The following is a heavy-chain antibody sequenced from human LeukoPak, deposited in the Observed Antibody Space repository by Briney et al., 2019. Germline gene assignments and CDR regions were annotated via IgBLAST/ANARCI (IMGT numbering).Heavy chain of an antibody. D-gene: IGHD2-15*01. CDR1: GGSISNYY. J-gene: IGHJ4*02. Sequence: SETLSLTCTVSGGSISNYYWSWIRQPPGKGLEWIGYSYYSGSTHYNPSLKSRLTMSVDTSKNQFSLKVSSVTAADTAVYYCARRYCSGGSCYSAFDYWGREPWSPSPQ. V-gene: IGHV4-59*08. CDR2: SYYSGST. CDR3: ARRYCSGGSCYSAFDY.